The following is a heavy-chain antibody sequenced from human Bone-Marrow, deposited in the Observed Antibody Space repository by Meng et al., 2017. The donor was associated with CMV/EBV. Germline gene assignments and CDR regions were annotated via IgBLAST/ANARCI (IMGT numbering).Heavy chain of an antibody. V-gene: IGHV1-46*01. CDR2: INPSGGST. CDR3: ARDREYYDILTGYYRERGGYYYYGMDV. D-gene: IGHD3-9*01. Sequence: ASVKVSCKASGYTFTSYAMHWVRQAPGQGLEWMGIINPSGGSTSYAQKFQGRVTMTRDTSTSTVYMELSSLRSEDTAVYYCARDREYYDILTGYYRERGGYYYYGMDVWGQGTTATVSS. CDR1: GYTFTSYA. J-gene: IGHJ6*02.